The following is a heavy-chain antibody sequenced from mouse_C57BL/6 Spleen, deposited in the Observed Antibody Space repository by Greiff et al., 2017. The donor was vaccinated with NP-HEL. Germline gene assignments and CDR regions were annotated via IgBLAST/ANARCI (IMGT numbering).Heavy chain of an antibody. Sequence: VQLQQSGAELVRPGASVTLSCKASGYTFTDYEMHWVKQTPVHGLEWIGAIDPETGGTAYNQKFKGKAILTADKSSSTAYMELRSLTSEDSAVYYCTIRGNYVGGAMDYWGQGTSVTVSS. CDR3: TIRGNYVGGAMDY. V-gene: IGHV1-15*01. CDR2: IDPETGGT. J-gene: IGHJ4*01. D-gene: IGHD2-1*01. CDR1: GYTFTDYE.